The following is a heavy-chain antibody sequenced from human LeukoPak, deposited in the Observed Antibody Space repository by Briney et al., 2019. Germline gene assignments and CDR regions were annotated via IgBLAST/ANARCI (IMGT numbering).Heavy chain of an antibody. V-gene: IGHV3-21*01. CDR3: ARDSHDFWSGYNSYYYYGMDV. Sequence: GGSLRLSCAASGFTFSSYSMNWVRQAPGKGLEWVSSISSSSSYIYYADSVKGRFTISRDNAKNSLYLQMNSLRAEDTAVYYCARDSHDFWSGYNSYYYYGMDVWGQGTTVTVSS. CDR1: GFTFSSYS. CDR2: ISSSSSYI. J-gene: IGHJ6*02. D-gene: IGHD3-3*01.